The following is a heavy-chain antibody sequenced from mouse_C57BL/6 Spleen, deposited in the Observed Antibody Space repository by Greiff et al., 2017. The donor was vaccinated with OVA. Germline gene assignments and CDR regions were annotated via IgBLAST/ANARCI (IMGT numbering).Heavy chain of an antibody. V-gene: IGHV1-53*01. J-gene: IGHJ4*01. CDR2: INPSNGGT. Sequence: VQLQQPGTELVKPGASVKLSCKASGYTFTSYWMHWVKQRPGQSLEWIGNINPSNGGTNYNEKFKSKATLTVDKSSSTAYMQLSSLTSEDSAVYYCAKDYGSRYYAMDYWGQGTSVTVSS. CDR1: GYTFTSYW. D-gene: IGHD1-1*01. CDR3: AKDYGSRYYAMDY.